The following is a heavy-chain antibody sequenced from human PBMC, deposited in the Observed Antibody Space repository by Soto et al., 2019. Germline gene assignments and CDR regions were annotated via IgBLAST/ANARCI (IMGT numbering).Heavy chain of an antibody. CDR3: AIGGGVYYFDY. J-gene: IGHJ4*02. CDR2: SYYSGIP. D-gene: IGHD2-8*02. V-gene: IGHV4-59*01. Sequence: QVQLQESGPGLVKPSETLSLTCTVSGGSISSYYWSWIRQPPGKGLEWIGYSYYSGIPDSNTSLRSGVTIAVDTSKSQYSLKLSSVTAADTAVYYCAIGGGVYYFDYWGQGTLGTVSS. CDR1: GGSISSYY.